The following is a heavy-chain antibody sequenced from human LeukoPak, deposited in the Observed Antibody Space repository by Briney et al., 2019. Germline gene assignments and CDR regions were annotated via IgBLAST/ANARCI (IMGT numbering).Heavy chain of an antibody. D-gene: IGHD5-18*01. CDR2: IYYSGST. CDR3: ARLVDTAMVRKEYYFDY. V-gene: IGHV4-39*01. CDR1: GGSFSGYY. J-gene: IGHJ4*02. Sequence: PSETLSLTCAVYGGSFSGYYWGWIRQPPGKGLEWIGSIYYSGSTYYNPSLKSRVTISVDTSKNQFSLKLSSVTAADTAVYYCARLVDTAMVRKEYYFDYWGQGTLVTVSS.